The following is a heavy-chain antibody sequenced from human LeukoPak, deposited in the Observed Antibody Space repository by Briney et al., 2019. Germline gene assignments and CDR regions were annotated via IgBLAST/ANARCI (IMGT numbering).Heavy chain of an antibody. D-gene: IGHD3-3*01. CDR3: ARERGYDFWSGYYTDY. J-gene: IGHJ4*02. CDR2: IKRDGSEK. CDR1: GFTFSSYW. Sequence: GGSLRLSCAASGFTFSSYWMSWVRQAPGKGLEWVANIKRDGSEKYYVDSVKGRFTISRDNAKNSLYLQMNSLRAEDTAVYYCARERGYDFWSGYYTDYWGQGTLVTVSS. V-gene: IGHV3-7*01.